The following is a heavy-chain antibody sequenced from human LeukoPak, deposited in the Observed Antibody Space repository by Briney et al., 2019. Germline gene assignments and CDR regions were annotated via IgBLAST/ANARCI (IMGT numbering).Heavy chain of an antibody. D-gene: IGHD6-19*01. J-gene: IGHJ4*02. CDR2: ISSSSSYI. V-gene: IGHV3-21*01. CDR3: AIDRYSSGWYTFDY. CDR1: GFTFSSYA. Sequence: GGSLRLSCAASGFTFSSYAMSWVRQAPGKGLEWVSSISSSSSYISYADSVKGRFTISRDNAKNSLDLQMNSLRAEDTAVYYCAIDRYSSGWYTFDYWGQGTLVTVSS.